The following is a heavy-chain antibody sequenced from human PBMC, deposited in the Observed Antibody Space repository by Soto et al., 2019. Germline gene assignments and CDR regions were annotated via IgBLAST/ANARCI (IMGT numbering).Heavy chain of an antibody. CDR1: GFTVSSNY. J-gene: IGHJ3*02. D-gene: IGHD3-3*01. Sequence: GGSLRLSCTASGFTVSSNYMSWVRQAPGKGLEWVSIIYTGGSTYYADSVKGRFTISRHNSKNTLYLQMNSLRAEDTAVYYCARVEWLSKVNAFDIWGQGTVVTVSS. CDR2: IYTGGST. V-gene: IGHV3-53*04. CDR3: ARVEWLSKVNAFDI.